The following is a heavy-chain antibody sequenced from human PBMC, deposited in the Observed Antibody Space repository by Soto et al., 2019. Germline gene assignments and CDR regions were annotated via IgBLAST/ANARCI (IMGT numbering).Heavy chain of an antibody. Sequence: VGSLRLSCAASGFTFDDYAMHWVRQAPGKGLEWVSLISWDGGSTYYADSVKGRFTISRDNSKNSLYLQMNSLRAEDTALYYCAKDPGEYCSSTSCRSGYYYYGMDVWGQGTTVTVSS. CDR3: AKDPGEYCSSTSCRSGYYYYGMDV. D-gene: IGHD2-2*01. V-gene: IGHV3-43D*04. CDR2: ISWDGGST. J-gene: IGHJ6*02. CDR1: GFTFDDYA.